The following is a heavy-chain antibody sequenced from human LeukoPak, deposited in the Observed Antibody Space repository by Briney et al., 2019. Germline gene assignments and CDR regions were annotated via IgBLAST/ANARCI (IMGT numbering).Heavy chain of an antibody. CDR1: GFSVNSNY. CDR3: AKGSLVLGIVKYYFDY. V-gene: IGHV3-23*01. Sequence: GGSLRLSCAASGFSVNSNYMSWVRQAPGKGLEWVSGISGSGDATYYADSVLGRFTISRDNSKNTLYLQMKSLSAEDTAVYYCAKGSLVLGIVKYYFDYWGQGSLVTVSS. J-gene: IGHJ4*02. CDR2: ISGSGDAT. D-gene: IGHD3-22*01.